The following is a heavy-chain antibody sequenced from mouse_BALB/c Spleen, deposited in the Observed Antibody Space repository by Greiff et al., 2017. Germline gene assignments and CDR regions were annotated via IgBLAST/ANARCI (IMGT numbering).Heavy chain of an antibody. J-gene: IGHJ3*01. Sequence: VQGVESGAELMKPGASVKISCKATGYTFSSYWIEWVKQRPGHGLEWIGEILPGSGSTNYNEKFKGKATFTADTSSNTAYMQLSSLTSEDSAVYYCANYYYGSSYWFAYWGQGTLVTVSA. CDR1: GYTFSSYW. D-gene: IGHD1-1*01. CDR3: ANYYYGSSYWFAY. V-gene: IGHV1-9*01. CDR2: ILPGSGST.